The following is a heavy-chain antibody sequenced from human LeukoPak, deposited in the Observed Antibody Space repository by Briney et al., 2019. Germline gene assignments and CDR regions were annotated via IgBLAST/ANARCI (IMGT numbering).Heavy chain of an antibody. J-gene: IGHJ4*02. CDR3: ARGGTTVTTCNY. CDR1: GLTFSSYS. D-gene: IGHD4-17*01. CDR2: ISSSSSYI. V-gene: IGHV3-21*01. Sequence: GGSLRLSCAASGLTFSSYSMNWVRQAPGRGLEWVSSISSSSSYIYYAASVKGRFTISRDNAKNSLYLQMNSLRAEDTAVYYCARGGTTVTTCNYWGQGTLVTVSS.